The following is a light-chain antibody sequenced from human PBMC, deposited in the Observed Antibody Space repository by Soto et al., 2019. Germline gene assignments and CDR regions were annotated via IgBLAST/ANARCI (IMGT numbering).Light chain of an antibody. V-gene: IGKV1-39*01. CDR2: AAF. CDR1: QSISRY. J-gene: IGKJ1*01. CDR3: QQSYSTPPT. Sequence: DVQMTQSPSYLCASVGDRLTVTCRASQSISRYLNWYQQKPGQAPKLLIYAAFSLQSGVPSRFSGSGSGTDFTLTISSLKPEDFATYYRQQSYSTPPTFGQGTQVDIK.